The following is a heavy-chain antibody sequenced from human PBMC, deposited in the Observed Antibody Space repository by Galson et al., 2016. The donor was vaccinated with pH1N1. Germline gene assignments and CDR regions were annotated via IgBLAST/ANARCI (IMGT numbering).Heavy chain of an antibody. Sequence: SETLSLTCTVSGGSFSNYYWSWIRQPPGKGLEWIGNLYYRGSGNYNPSLGSRVTISVDTSKNQFSLELTSVTAADTAVYYCARPEYVDVDLNDWYFDLWGRGTLVTVSS. CDR2: LYYRGSG. CDR3: ARPEYVDVDLNDWYFDL. J-gene: IGHJ2*01. V-gene: IGHV4-59*01. D-gene: IGHD3-16*01. CDR1: GGSFSNYY.